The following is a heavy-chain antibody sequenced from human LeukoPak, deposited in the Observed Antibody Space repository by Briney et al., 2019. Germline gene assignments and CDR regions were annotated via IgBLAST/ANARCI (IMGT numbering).Heavy chain of an antibody. CDR1: GGSISSSSYY. Sequence: PSETLSLTCTVSGGSISSSSYYWAWIRQPPGKGLEWIGNIFYSGSTCYNPSLNSRVTISVDTPKNQFSLKLSSVTAADTAVYYCARNAVPGYFDYWGQGTLVSVSS. CDR2: IFYSGST. V-gene: IGHV4-39*01. CDR3: ARNAVPGYFDY. D-gene: IGHD3-10*01. J-gene: IGHJ4*02.